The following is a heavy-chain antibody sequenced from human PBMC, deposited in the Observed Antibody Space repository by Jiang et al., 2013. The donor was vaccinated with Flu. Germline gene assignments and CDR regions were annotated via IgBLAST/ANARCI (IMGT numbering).Heavy chain of an antibody. CDR3: ARQGPRGERYYDFWSGYYSQKYFQH. Sequence: LTCTVSGGSISSSSYYWGWIRQPPGKGLEWIGSIYYSGSTYYNPSLKSRVTISVDTSKNQFSLKLSSVTAADTAVYYCARQGPRGERYYDFWSGYYSQKYFQHWGQGTLVTVSS. V-gene: IGHV4-39*01. J-gene: IGHJ1*01. CDR2: IYYSGST. CDR1: GGSISSSSYY. D-gene: IGHD3-3*01.